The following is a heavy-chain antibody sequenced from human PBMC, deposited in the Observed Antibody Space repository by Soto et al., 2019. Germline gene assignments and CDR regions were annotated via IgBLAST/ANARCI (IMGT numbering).Heavy chain of an antibody. Sequence: EVQLVESGGGLVQPGGSLRLSCTASGFTFSDSWMTWVRPAPGKGLEWVARIKPDESEKKYADSVKGRFSISRDNAKNSMYLQIDSLRGEDTAVYYCVRGGSNYASWGQGTLVTVSS. D-gene: IGHD4-4*01. CDR1: GFTFSDSW. CDR2: IKPDESEK. V-gene: IGHV3-7*01. CDR3: VRGGSNYAS. J-gene: IGHJ5*02.